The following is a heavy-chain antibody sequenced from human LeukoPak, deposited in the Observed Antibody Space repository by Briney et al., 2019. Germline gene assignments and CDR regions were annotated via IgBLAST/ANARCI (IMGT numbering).Heavy chain of an antibody. J-gene: IGHJ5*02. Sequence: ASVKVSCKASGYTFTDYYMHWVRQAPGQGLEWMGWINPSSGGTNYAQKFQGRVTMTRDTSISTAYMELSRLRSDDTAVYYCARDQDLGNWFDPWGQGTLVTVSS. V-gene: IGHV1-2*02. CDR3: ARDQDLGNWFDP. CDR1: GYTFTDYY. CDR2: INPSSGGT.